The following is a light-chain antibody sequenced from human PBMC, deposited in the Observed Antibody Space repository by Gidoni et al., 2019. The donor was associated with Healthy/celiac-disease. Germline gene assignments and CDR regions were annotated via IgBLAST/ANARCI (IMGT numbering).Light chain of an antibody. CDR3: QQSYSTPVT. CDR1: QSISSY. Sequence: DIQMTQSPSSLSASVGDRVTITCRASQSISSYLNWYQQKPGKDPKLLIYAASSWQSGVPSRFSGSGSGTDFTLTISSLQPEDFAPYYCQQSYSTPVTFGPGTKVDIK. V-gene: IGKV1-39*01. J-gene: IGKJ3*01. CDR2: AAS.